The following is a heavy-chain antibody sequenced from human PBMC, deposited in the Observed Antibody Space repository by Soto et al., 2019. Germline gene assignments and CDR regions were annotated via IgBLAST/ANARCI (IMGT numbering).Heavy chain of an antibody. CDR2: INPNSGGT. V-gene: IGHV1-2*02. CDR1: GYTFTAYY. Sequence: ASVKVSCKASGYTFTAYYMHWVRQAPGQGLEWMGWINPNSGGTYHAQNFQGRVTMTRDTSTTTAYMELASLRSDDTAVYYCARGGGRGYNELDPWGHGTLVTVSS. CDR3: ARGGGRGYNELDP. J-gene: IGHJ5*02. D-gene: IGHD5-12*01.